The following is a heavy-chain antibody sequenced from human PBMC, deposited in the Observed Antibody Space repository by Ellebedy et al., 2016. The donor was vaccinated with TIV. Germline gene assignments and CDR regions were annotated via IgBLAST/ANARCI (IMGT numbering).Heavy chain of an antibody. V-gene: IGHV3-9*01. J-gene: IGHJ6*02. CDR2: ISWNSGSI. CDR1: GFTFDDYA. D-gene: IGHD5-18*01. CDR3: ALRGYSYGYGRSYGMDV. Sequence: GGSLRLSXAASGFTFDDYAMHWVRQAPGKGLEWVSGISWNSGSIGYADSVKGRFTISRDNAKNSLYLQMNSLRAEDTALYYCALRGYSYGYGRSYGMDVWGQGTTVTVSS.